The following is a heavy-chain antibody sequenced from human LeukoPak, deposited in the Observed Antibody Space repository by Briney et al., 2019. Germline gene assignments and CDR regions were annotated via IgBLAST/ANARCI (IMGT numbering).Heavy chain of an antibody. Sequence: ASVKVSCKASGYTFTSYGISWVRQAPGQGLEWMGWISAYNGNTNYAQKLQGRVTMTTDTSTSTAYMELRSLRSDDTAVYYCVRETNDYGDYVWFQHWGQGTLVTASS. J-gene: IGHJ1*01. CDR3: VRETNDYGDYVWFQH. CDR2: ISAYNGNT. V-gene: IGHV1-18*01. CDR1: GYTFTSYG. D-gene: IGHD4-17*01.